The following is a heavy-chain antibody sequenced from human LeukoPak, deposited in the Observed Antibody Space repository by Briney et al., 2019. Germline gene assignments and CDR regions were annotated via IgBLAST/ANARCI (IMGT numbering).Heavy chain of an antibody. CDR3: ARDRRAVAGPEVAFDI. D-gene: IGHD6-19*01. V-gene: IGHV6-1*01. CDR2: TYYRSTWTY. Sequence: SQTLSLTCAISGDSVSSNSAAWHWIRQSPSRGLEWLGRTYYRSTWTYDYAVSVKSRITINPDTSKNQFSLQLNSVTPEDTAVYYCARDRRAVAGPEVAFDIWGQGTMVTVSS. CDR1: GDSVSSNSAA. J-gene: IGHJ3*02.